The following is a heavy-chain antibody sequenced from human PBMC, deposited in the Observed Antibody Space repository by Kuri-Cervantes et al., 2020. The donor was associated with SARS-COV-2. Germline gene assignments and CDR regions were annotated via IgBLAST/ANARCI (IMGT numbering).Heavy chain of an antibody. CDR1: GFIFSNYA. CDR2: LSGSGGTS. V-gene: IGHV3-23*01. J-gene: IGHJ4*02. CDR3: AKDRQWLVRYFDY. Sequence: GESLKISCAASGFIFSNYAMYWVRQAPGKGLEWVSVLSGSGGTSYYADSVRGRFTISRDNFGSTLYLQMSRLRVEDTAIYYCAKDRQWLVRYFDYWGQGTLVTVSS. D-gene: IGHD6-19*01.